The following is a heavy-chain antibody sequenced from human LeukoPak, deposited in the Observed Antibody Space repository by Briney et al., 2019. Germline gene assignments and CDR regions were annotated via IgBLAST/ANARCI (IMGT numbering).Heavy chain of an antibody. CDR3: AKDPGLLWFGEYAFDI. D-gene: IGHD3-10*01. CDR2: ISYDGSNK. Sequence: GRSLRLSCAASGFTFSSYGMHWVRQAPGKGLEWVAVISYDGSNKYYADSVKGRFTISRDNSKSTLYLQMNSLRAEDTAVYYCAKDPGLLWFGEYAFDIWGQGTMVTVSS. J-gene: IGHJ3*02. V-gene: IGHV3-30*18. CDR1: GFTFSSYG.